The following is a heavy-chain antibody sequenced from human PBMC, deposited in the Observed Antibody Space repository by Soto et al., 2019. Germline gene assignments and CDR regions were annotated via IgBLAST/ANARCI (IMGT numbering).Heavy chain of an antibody. CDR3: ARGLDKQLPGYYYSYGMDV. CDR1: GGTFSSYA. Sequence: QVQLVQSGAEVKKPGSSVKVSCKASGGTFSSYAISWVRQAPGQGREWMGGIIPIFGTANYAQKFQGRVTITADESTSTAYMELSSLRSEDTAVYYCARGLDKQLPGYYYSYGMDVWGQGPTVPVSS. D-gene: IGHD6-6*01. CDR2: IIPIFGTA. J-gene: IGHJ6*02. V-gene: IGHV1-69*01.